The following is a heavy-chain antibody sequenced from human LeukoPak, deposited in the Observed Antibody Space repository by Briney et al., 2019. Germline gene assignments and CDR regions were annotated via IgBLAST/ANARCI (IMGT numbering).Heavy chain of an antibody. Sequence: PGGSLRLSCAASGFSFSSSGMHWDRQAPGKGPEWVAFTRFDDSYKAYGDSVKGRFTISRDNSKNTLYLQMDSLRSDDMAVSYCAKSSAGITWFDPWGQGTLVTVSS. CDR3: AKSSAGITWFDP. V-gene: IGHV3-30*02. J-gene: IGHJ5*02. CDR1: GFSFSSSG. D-gene: IGHD1-1*01. CDR2: TRFDDSYK.